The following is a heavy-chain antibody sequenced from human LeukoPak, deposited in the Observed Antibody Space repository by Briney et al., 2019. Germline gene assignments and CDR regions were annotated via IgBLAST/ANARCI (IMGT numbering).Heavy chain of an antibody. Sequence: MTSETLSLTCTVSGGSISSSSYYWGWVRQPPGKGLEWIANIYYSGSTYYSPSLRSRVTISVDTSMNQFSLKLTSVTAADTAVYYCARHASVSGNWPRPLDYWGQGSLVTVSS. V-gene: IGHV4-39*01. D-gene: IGHD3-3*01. J-gene: IGHJ4*02. CDR3: ARHASVSGNWPRPLDY. CDR2: IYYSGST. CDR1: GGSISSSSYY.